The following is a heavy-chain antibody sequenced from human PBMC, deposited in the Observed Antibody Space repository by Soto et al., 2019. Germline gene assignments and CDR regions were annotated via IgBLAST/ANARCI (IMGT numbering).Heavy chain of an antibody. CDR2: IIPIFGTA. CDR1: GGTFSSYA. Sequence: QVQLVQSGAEVKKPGSSVKVSCKASGGTFSSYAISWVRQAPGQGLEWMGGIIPIFGTANYAQKFQGRVTITADESTSTAYMKLSSLRSEDTAVYYCASRNPAAGTPWFDPWGQGTLVTVSS. J-gene: IGHJ5*02. CDR3: ASRNPAAGTPWFDP. D-gene: IGHD6-13*01. V-gene: IGHV1-69*01.